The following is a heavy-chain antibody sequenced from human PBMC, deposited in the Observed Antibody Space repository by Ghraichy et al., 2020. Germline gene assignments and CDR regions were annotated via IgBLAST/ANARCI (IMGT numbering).Heavy chain of an antibody. Sequence: SETLSLTCAVYGRSFSGFYCSWIRQSPGKGLEWIGEINLGGSANYNPSLKSRVTLSVDTSKNHFSLKVNSVTAADTAVYYCATLAMTVHNFDFWGRGTLVTVSS. V-gene: IGHV4-34*01. CDR3: ATLAMTVHNFDF. CDR1: GRSFSGFY. CDR2: INLGGSA. D-gene: IGHD6-19*01. J-gene: IGHJ4*02.